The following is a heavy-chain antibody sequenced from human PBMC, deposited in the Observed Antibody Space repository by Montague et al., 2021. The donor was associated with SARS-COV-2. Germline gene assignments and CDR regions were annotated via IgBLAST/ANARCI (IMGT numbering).Heavy chain of an antibody. CDR1: GFTFGFYA. V-gene: IGHV3-9*01. CDR3: AKDPGNSSYEGYFDY. CDR2: ISWKSDSI. Sequence: SLRLSCAASGFTFGFYAMHWVRQAPGKGLEWVSGISWKSDSIDYADSVKGRFIISRDSAKNSLYLQMNSLRPEDTAFYYCAKDPGNSSYEGYFDYWGQGALVTVSS. J-gene: IGHJ4*02. D-gene: IGHD5-12*01.